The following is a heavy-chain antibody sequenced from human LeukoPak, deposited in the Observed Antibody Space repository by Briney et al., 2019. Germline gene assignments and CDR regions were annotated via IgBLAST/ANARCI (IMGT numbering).Heavy chain of an antibody. Sequence: SETLSLTCTASGGSISSSSYYWGWIRQPPGKGLEWIGSIYYSGSTYYNPSLKSRVTISVDTSKNQFSLKLSSVTAADTAVYYCARGSEGGSVWYNSWGQGTLVTVSS. CDR2: IYYSGST. V-gene: IGHV4-39*01. CDR3: ARGSEGGSVWYNS. CDR1: GGSISSSSYY. J-gene: IGHJ5*01. D-gene: IGHD6-19*01.